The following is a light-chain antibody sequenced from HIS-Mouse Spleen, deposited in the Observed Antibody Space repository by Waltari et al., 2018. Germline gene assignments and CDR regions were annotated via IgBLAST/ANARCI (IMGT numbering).Light chain of an antibody. CDR2: AAS. Sequence: DIQLTQSPSFLSASVGDRVTITCRASQGISSYLAGYQQKPGKATKLLIYAASTLQSGVPSRFSGSGSGTGVTLTISSLQPEDFATYYCQQLNSYPPTFGQGTKVEIK. CDR3: QQLNSYPPT. J-gene: IGKJ1*01. V-gene: IGKV1-9*01. CDR1: QGISSY.